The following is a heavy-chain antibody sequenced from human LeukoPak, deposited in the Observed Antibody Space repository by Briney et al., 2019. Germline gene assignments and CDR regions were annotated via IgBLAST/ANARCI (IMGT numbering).Heavy chain of an antibody. J-gene: IGHJ5*02. Sequence: PSETLSLTCTVSGGSISSGDYYWSWIRQPPGKGLEWIGYIYYSGSTYYNPSLKSRVTISVDTSKNQFSLKLSSVTAADTAVYYCAGSSWYDPDWFDPWGQGTLVTVSS. CDR2: IYYSGST. D-gene: IGHD6-13*01. V-gene: IGHV4-30-4*01. CDR1: GGSISSGDYY. CDR3: AGSSWYDPDWFDP.